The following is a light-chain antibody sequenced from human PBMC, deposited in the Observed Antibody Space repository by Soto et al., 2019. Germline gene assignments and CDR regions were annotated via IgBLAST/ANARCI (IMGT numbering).Light chain of an antibody. CDR1: SSDVGGYNY. Sequence: QSVLTQPRSVSGSPGQSVTIACTGTSSDVGGYNYVSWYQQHSGKAPKLMICDVSKRPSGVPDRFSGSKSGNTASLTISGLQAEDEADYYCCSYAGNYTLVFGGGTKLTVL. J-gene: IGLJ3*02. CDR2: DVS. V-gene: IGLV2-11*01. CDR3: CSYAGNYTLV.